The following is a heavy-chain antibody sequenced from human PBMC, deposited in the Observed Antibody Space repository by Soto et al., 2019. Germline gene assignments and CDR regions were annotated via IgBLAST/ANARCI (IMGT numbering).Heavy chain of an antibody. CDR3: AREAGYCSRTSCYRRAFDT. V-gene: IGHV3-74*03. D-gene: IGHD2-2*01. Sequence: EVQLVESGGDLVQPGGSLRLSCAASGFTFSGHWMHWVRQVPGKGLEWVSRINTDGGSSAYADSLKGRFTISRDNAKNTLYLQMKCLRAEDTAVYYCAREAGYCSRTSCYRRAFDTWGQGTTVTVSS. J-gene: IGHJ3*02. CDR1: GFTFSGHW. CDR2: INTDGGSS.